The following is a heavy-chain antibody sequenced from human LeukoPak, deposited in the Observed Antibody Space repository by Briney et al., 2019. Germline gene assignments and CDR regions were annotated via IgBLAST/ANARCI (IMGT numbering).Heavy chain of an antibody. J-gene: IGHJ4*02. D-gene: IGHD1-1*01. CDR2: IYYSGST. Sequence: SETLSLTCTVSGGSISSYYWSWIRQPPGKGLEWIGYIYYSGSTNYNPSLKSRVTISVDTSKNQFSLKLSSVTAADTAVYYCVRTTTLADSLYYFDYWGQGTLVTVSS. CDR3: VRTTTLADSLYYFDY. V-gene: IGHV4-59*08. CDR1: GGSISSYY.